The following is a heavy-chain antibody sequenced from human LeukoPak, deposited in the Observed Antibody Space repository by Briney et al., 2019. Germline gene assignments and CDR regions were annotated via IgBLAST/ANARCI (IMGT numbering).Heavy chain of an antibody. CDR3: ARLISVYYFDS. CDR2: IYYSGST. V-gene: IGHV4-39*01. D-gene: IGHD2/OR15-2a*01. Sequence: SETLSLTCTVSGGSISSSSYYWGWVRQPPGRGLECIGSIYYSGSTYYNPSLKSRVTISVDTSKNQFSLKLSSVTAADTAVYYRARLISVYYFDSWGQGTLVTVSS. J-gene: IGHJ4*02. CDR1: GGSISSSSYY.